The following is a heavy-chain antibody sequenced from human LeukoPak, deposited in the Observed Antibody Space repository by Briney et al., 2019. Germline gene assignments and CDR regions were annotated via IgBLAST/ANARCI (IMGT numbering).Heavy chain of an antibody. J-gene: IGHJ5*02. V-gene: IGHV4-34*01. CDR2: INHSGST. CDR3: ARYSGYDGHWFDP. Sequence: SETLSLTCAVYGGSFSGYYWSWIRQPPGKGLEWIGEINHSGSTNYNPSLKSRVTISVDTSKNQFSLKLSSVTAADTAVYYCARYSGYDGHWFDPWGQGTLVTVSS. CDR1: GGSFSGYY. D-gene: IGHD5-12*01.